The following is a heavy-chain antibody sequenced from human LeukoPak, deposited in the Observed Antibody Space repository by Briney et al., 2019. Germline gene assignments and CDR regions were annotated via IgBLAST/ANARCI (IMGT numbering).Heavy chain of an antibody. Sequence: SGTLSLTCAVSGGSISSSNWWSWVRQPPGKGLEWIGEIYHSGSTNYNPSLKSRVTISVDKSKNQFSLKLSSVTAADTAVYYCARLKSGSGSYYNPPYYYYYMDVWGKGTTVTISS. CDR3: ARLKSGSGSYYNPPYYYYYMDV. CDR2: IYHSGST. V-gene: IGHV4-4*02. D-gene: IGHD3-10*01. J-gene: IGHJ6*03. CDR1: GGSISSSNW.